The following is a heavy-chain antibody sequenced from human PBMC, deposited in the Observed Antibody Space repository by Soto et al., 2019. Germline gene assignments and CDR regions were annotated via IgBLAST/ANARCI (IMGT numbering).Heavy chain of an antibody. V-gene: IGHV4-38-2*02. J-gene: IGHJ4*02. Sequence: SETLSLTCAVSGYSISSGYYWGWIRQPPGKGLEWIGSIYHSGSTYYNPSLKSRVTISVDTSKNQFSLKLSSVTAADTAVYYCARDRTTKGPFSVPSDPYYFDYWGQGTLVTVSS. CDR3: ARDRTTKGPFSVPSDPYYFDY. CDR2: IYHSGST. D-gene: IGHD1-1*01. CDR1: GYSISSGYY.